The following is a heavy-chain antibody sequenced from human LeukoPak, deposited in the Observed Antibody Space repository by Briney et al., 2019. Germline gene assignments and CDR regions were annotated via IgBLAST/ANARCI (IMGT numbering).Heavy chain of an antibody. D-gene: IGHD3-22*01. CDR3: AKGESTTYYYDSSCYYKPLFDY. CDR2: ISGSGGST. CDR1: GFTFSSYA. Sequence: QPGGSLRLSCAASGFTFSSYAMSWVRLAPGKGLEWVSAISGSGGSTYYADSVKGRFTISRDNSKNTLYLQMNSLRAEDTAVYYCAKGESTTYYYDSSCYYKPLFDYWGKGTLVTVSS. J-gene: IGHJ4*02. V-gene: IGHV3-23*01.